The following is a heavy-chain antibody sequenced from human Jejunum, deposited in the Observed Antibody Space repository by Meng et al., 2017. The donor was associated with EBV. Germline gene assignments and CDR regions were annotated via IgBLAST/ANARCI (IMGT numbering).Heavy chain of an antibody. CDR2: IYSDSTT. CDR1: GFIVSNSY. V-gene: IGHV3-53*01. Sequence: EMQLGDSGGGLIQPGGSLGLSCAASGFIVSNSYFSWVRQAPGKGLEWVSVIYSDSTTHYADSVKGRFTMSRDNSKSTLFLQMDSLRAEDTAIYYCAKRETSGWYDLWGQGTLVTVSS. D-gene: IGHD6-19*01. J-gene: IGHJ5*01. CDR3: AKRETSGWYDL.